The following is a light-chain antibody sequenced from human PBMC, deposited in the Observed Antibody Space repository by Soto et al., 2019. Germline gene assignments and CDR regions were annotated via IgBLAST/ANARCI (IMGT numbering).Light chain of an antibody. Sequence: IRMTQSPSSLSASVADRVTITCRASQSISSYLTWYQQKPGKAPTVLIYAASTLQRGVPSRFSGSTAGTDFTLTISSVQPEEFATYDCQQSYSMSLTVGGGTKVDIK. J-gene: IGKJ4*01. CDR3: QQSYSMSLT. V-gene: IGKV1-39*01. CDR2: AAS. CDR1: QSISSY.